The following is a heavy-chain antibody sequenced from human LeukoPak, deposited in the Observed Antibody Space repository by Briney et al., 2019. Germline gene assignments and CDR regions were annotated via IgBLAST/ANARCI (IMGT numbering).Heavy chain of an antibody. V-gene: IGHV3-48*01. CDR2: ISSSSSTI. CDR3: ARLRGYSYGYGDY. Sequence: GGSLRLSCAASGFTFSSYSMNWVRQAPGKGLEWVSYISSSSSTIYYADSVKGRFTISRDNAKNSLYLQMNSLRAEDTAVYYCARLRGYSYGYGDYWDQGTLVTVSS. CDR1: GFTFSSYS. J-gene: IGHJ4*02. D-gene: IGHD5-18*01.